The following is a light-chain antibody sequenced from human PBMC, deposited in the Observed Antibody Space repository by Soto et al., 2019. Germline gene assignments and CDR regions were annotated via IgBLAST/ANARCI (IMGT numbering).Light chain of an antibody. V-gene: IGKV1-27*01. CDR1: QDISSS. CDR3: RKYNSAPHT. J-gene: IGKJ4*01. Sequence: DIQMTQSPSSLSASVGDRVTITCRASQDISSSLAWYQQKPGKVPKVLIYAASILQSGVPARFSGSGSGTAFTLTTSSLQPEDVATYYCRKYNSAPHTFGGGTKVEI. CDR2: AAS.